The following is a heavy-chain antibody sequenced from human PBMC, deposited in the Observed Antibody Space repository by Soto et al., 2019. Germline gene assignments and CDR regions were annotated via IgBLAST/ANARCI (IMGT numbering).Heavy chain of an antibody. CDR1: GFTFSDYY. V-gene: IGHV3-11*01. D-gene: IGHD4-4*01. Sequence: GGSLRLSCAASGFTFSDYYMSWIRQAPGKGLEWVSYISNSGSARYHADSVKGRFTISRQNAKNSLYLQMDSLRAEDTAVYYCARESDSNYFDYWGQGTLVTVSS. CDR2: ISNSGSAR. J-gene: IGHJ4*02. CDR3: ARESDSNYFDY.